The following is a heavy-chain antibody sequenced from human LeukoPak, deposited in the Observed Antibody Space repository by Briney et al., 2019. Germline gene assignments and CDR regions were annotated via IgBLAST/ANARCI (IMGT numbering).Heavy chain of an antibody. D-gene: IGHD1-26*01. CDR3: ERDLMGGSYHSYYYYYYGMDV. CDR2: INPSGGST. CDR1: GYTFTSYY. V-gene: IGHV1-46*01. J-gene: IGHJ6*02. Sequence: ASVKVSCKASGYTFTSYYMHWVRQAPGQGLEWMGIINPSGGSTSYAQKFQGRVTMTRDTSTSTVYMELSSLRSEDTAVYYCERDLMGGSYHSYYYYYYGMDVWGQGTTVTVSS.